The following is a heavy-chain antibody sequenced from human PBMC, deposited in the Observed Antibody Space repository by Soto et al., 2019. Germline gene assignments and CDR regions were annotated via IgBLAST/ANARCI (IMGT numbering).Heavy chain of an antibody. J-gene: IGHJ4*02. D-gene: IGHD5-12*01. Sequence: ASVKVSCKASGYTFTSYATHWVRQAPGQRLEWMGWINAGNGNTKYSQKFQGRVTITRDTSASTAYMELSSLRSEDTAVYYCARGTSIWLREPPLDYWGQGTLVTVSS. V-gene: IGHV1-3*01. CDR2: INAGNGNT. CDR1: GYTFTSYA. CDR3: ARGTSIWLREPPLDY.